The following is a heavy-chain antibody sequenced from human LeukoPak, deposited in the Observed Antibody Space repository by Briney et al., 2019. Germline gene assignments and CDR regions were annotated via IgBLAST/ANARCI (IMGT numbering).Heavy chain of an antibody. V-gene: IGHV4-59*08. Sequence: SETLSLTCNVTGDSISSDYWSWIRQSPGKGLEWIGFIFHSGTTDYNPALQSRVAISIDKSKNQFSLKMTSVTAADTAVYYCARTRPQDYSTSYMDVRGKGTTVTVSS. CDR3: ARTRPQDYSTSYMDV. CDR2: IFHSGTT. CDR1: GDSISSDY. J-gene: IGHJ6*04. D-gene: IGHD4-11*01.